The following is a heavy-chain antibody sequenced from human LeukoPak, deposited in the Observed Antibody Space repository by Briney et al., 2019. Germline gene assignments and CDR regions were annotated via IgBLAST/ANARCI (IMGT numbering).Heavy chain of an antibody. J-gene: IGHJ4*02. CDR3: ARDIRAYYYDSSGYYDY. CDR2: INPNSGGT. D-gene: IGHD3-22*01. V-gene: IGHV1-2*02. Sequence: GASVKVSCKASGYTFTVYYMHWVRQAPGQELEWMGWINPNSGGTNYAQKFQGGVTMTRDTSISTAYMELSRLRSDDTAVYYCARDIRAYYYDSSGYYDYWGQGTLVTVSS. CDR1: GYTFTVYY.